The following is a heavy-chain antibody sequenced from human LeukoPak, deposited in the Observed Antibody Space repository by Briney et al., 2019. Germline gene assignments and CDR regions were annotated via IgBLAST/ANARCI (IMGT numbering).Heavy chain of an antibody. Sequence: GASVKVSCKVSGYTLTELSIHWVRQAPGKGPEWMGGFDPEESETIYAQKFQGRVTMTEDTSTDTAYMELSGLRSEDTAVYYCAKVGQNYHILTYYFDYWGQGTLVTVSP. CDR2: FDPEESET. CDR1: GYTLTELS. D-gene: IGHD3-9*01. V-gene: IGHV1-24*01. CDR3: AKVGQNYHILTYYFDY. J-gene: IGHJ4*02.